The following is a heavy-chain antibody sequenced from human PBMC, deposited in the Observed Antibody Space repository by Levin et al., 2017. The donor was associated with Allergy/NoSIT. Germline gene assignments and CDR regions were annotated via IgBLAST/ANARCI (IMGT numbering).Heavy chain of an antibody. D-gene: IGHD5-18*01. CDR1: GFNFSSSG. CDR3: ASPLNVDTNGMDV. J-gene: IGHJ6*02. V-gene: IGHV3-33*01. CDR2: IWFDGNNK. Sequence: LSLTCAASGFNFSSSGTHWVRQAPGKGLEWVAVIWFDGNNKNYADSVKGRFTISRDNSKNTVYLQMNSLRVEDTAVYYCASPLNVDTNGMDVWGQGATVTVSS.